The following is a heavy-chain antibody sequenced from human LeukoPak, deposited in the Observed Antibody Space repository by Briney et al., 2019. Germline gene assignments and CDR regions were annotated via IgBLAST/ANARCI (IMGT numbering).Heavy chain of an antibody. CDR1: GLPFSTLG. J-gene: IGHJ4*02. CDR3: ATETNGRHYDY. Sequence: GGSLRLSCTASGLPFSTLGFNWVRQAPGKGLEWVASIGPTGSDRYHADSIKGRFTISRDNANNFLYLQMNSLRAEDTAVYYCATETNGRHYDYWGQGTLLTVSS. CDR2: IGPTGSDR. D-gene: IGHD1-14*01. V-gene: IGHV3-21*06.